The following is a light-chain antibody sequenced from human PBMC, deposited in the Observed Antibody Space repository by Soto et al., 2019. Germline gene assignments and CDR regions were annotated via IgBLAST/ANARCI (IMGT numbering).Light chain of an antibody. Sequence: EIVLTQSPATLSVSPGERATLSCRASQSVSSYLAWYQQKPGQAPRLLIYDASTRATGIPARFSGSGSGTDFTLTISSLQSEDFAVYYCQQHSNWPLTFGEGTKVDIK. CDR2: DAS. CDR1: QSVSSY. V-gene: IGKV3-11*01. J-gene: IGKJ4*01. CDR3: QQHSNWPLT.